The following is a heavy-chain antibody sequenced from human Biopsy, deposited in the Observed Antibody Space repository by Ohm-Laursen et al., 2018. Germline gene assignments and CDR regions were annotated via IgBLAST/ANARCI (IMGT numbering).Heavy chain of an antibody. CDR1: GFTFSDYA. J-gene: IGHJ4*02. Sequence: SLRLSCAASGFTFSDYAMNWVRQAPGKGLEWVSTISGSGGNTYYADSVRGRFTVSRDGSKNTLYLQMSSLSAEDTAFYYCAKGGYCTTSSCYMDLDYWGQGTLVTVSS. CDR2: ISGSGGNT. V-gene: IGHV3-23*01. D-gene: IGHD2-2*02. CDR3: AKGGYCTTSSCYMDLDY.